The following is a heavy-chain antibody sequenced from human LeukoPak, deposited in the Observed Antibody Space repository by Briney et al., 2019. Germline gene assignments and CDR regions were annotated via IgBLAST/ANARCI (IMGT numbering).Heavy chain of an antibody. Sequence: GGSLRLSCAASGFTFSSYAMHWVRQAPGKGLEYVSSISSNGGGTYYANSVKGRFTISRDNSKNTLYLQMGSLRAEDMAVYYCARGREYLYGMDVWGQGTTVTVSS. D-gene: IGHD2/OR15-2a*01. CDR2: ISSNGGGT. CDR3: ARGREYLYGMDV. CDR1: GFTFSSYA. V-gene: IGHV3-64*01. J-gene: IGHJ6*02.